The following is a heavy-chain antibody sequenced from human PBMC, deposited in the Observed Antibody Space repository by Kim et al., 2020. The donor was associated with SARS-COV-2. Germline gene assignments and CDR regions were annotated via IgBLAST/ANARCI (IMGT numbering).Heavy chain of an antibody. D-gene: IGHD6-6*01. Sequence: LNSRVTISVDTSKNQFSLKLSSVTAADTAVYYCARGIAALGYYYYYYMDVWGKGTTVTVSS. V-gene: IGHV4-30-2*05. CDR3: ARGIAALGYYYYYYMDV. J-gene: IGHJ6*03.